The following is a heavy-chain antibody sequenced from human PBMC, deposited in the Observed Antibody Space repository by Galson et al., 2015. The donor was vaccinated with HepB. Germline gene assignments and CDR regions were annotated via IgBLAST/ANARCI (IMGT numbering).Heavy chain of an antibody. J-gene: IGHJ4*02. CDR1: GFDVSAFA. CDR2: VSSDENNI. V-gene: IGHV3-30*04. Sequence: SLRLSCAASGFDVSAFAMHWVRKTPGKGLEWVAVVSSDENNIYYADSVRGRFTISRDNSRDTLYLQMNSLRVEDTAMYYCARTFYFDYWGQGTLVTVSS. CDR3: ARTFYFDY.